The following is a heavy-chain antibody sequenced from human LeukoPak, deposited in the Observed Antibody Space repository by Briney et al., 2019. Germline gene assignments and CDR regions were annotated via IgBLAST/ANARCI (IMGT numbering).Heavy chain of an antibody. Sequence: GGSLRLSCTVSGFTVSSNSMSWVRQAPGKGLEWVSFIYSDYTHYSDSVKGRFTISRDDSKSIAYLQMNSLKTEDTAVYYCSRVGATAADAFDIWGQGTMVTVSS. CDR3: SRVGATAADAFDI. CDR1: GFTVSSNS. V-gene: IGHV3-53*01. CDR2: IYSDYT. D-gene: IGHD1-26*01. J-gene: IGHJ3*02.